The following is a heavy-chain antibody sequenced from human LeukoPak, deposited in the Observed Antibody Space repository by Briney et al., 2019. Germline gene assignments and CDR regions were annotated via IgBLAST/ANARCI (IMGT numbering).Heavy chain of an antibody. Sequence: SETLSLTCTVSGGSISSSSYYWGWIRQPPGKGLEWIGSIYYSGSTYYNPSLKSRVTISVDTSKNQFSLKLSSVTAADTAVYYCARVTRSSLLAATSAGYYFDYWGQGTLVTVSS. CDR2: IYYSGST. CDR3: ARVTRSSLLAATSAGYYFDY. D-gene: IGHD6-13*01. J-gene: IGHJ4*02. V-gene: IGHV4-39*07. CDR1: GGSISSSSYY.